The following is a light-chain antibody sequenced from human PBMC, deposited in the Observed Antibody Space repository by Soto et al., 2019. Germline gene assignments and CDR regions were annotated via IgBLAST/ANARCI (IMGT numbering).Light chain of an antibody. Sequence: EIAMTQSPATLSVSPGERATLSCRASQSVSSKLAWYQQKPGQAPRLLIYDASTRATGIPARFSGSGSGTEFALTISSLQSEDFAVYYWQQFNNWPRTFGQGTKVESK. CDR2: DAS. CDR1: QSVSSK. J-gene: IGKJ1*01. CDR3: QQFNNWPRT. V-gene: IGKV3-15*01.